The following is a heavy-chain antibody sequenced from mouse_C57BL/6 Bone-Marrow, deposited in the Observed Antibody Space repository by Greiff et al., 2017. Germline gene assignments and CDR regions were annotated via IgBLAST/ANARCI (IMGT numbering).Heavy chain of an antibody. CDR3: ARTIYYGSYYYAMDY. Sequence: EVQLQQSGPELVKPGASVKIPCKASGYTFTDYNMDWVKQSHGKSLEWIGDINPNNGGTIYNQKFKGKATLTVDKSSSTAYMELRSLTSEDTAVYYCARTIYYGSYYYAMDYWGQVTSVTVSS. D-gene: IGHD2-2*01. J-gene: IGHJ4*01. CDR2: INPNNGGT. V-gene: IGHV1-18*01. CDR1: GYTFTDYN.